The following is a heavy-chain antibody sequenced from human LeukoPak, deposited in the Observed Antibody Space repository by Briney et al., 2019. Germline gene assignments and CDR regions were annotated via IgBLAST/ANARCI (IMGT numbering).Heavy chain of an antibody. D-gene: IGHD3-10*01. J-gene: IGHJ4*02. CDR1: GDSISIYY. Sequence: PSETLSLTCTVSGDSISIYYWSWIRQPPGKGLEWIGYIYNSGSTNYNPSLKSRVTISVDTSKNQFSLKLTSVTAADTAVYYCARDRELGYWGQGTLVTVSS. CDR3: ARDRELGY. V-gene: IGHV4-59*01. CDR2: IYNSGST.